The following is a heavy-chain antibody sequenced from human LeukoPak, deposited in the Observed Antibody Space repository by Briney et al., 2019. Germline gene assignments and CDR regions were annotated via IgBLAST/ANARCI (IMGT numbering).Heavy chain of an antibody. CDR3: ARGPDCSSTSCNSRAFDI. J-gene: IGHJ3*02. CDR1: GGSISSYY. CDR2: IYTSGST. V-gene: IGHV4-4*07. Sequence: SETLSLTCTVSGGSISSYYWGWIRQPAGKGLEWIGRIYTSGSTNYNPSLKSRVTMSVDTSKNQFSLKLSSVTAADTAVYYCARGPDCSSTSCNSRAFDIWGQGTMVTVSS. D-gene: IGHD2-2*01.